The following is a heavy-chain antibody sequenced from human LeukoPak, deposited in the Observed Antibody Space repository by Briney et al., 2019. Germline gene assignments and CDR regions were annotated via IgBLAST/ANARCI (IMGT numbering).Heavy chain of an antibody. Sequence: ASVKVSCKASGYTFTSYDINWVRQATGQGLEWMGWTNPNSGYTGYAQKFQGRVTITRNTSISTAYMELSSLRSEVTAVYYCARVAGSIDYWGQGTLVTVSS. CDR2: TNPNSGYT. J-gene: IGHJ4*02. V-gene: IGHV1-8*03. CDR3: ARVAGSIDY. CDR1: GYTFTSYD. D-gene: IGHD6-19*01.